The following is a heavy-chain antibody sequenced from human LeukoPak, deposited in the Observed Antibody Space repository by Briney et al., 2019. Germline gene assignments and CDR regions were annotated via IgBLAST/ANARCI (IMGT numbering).Heavy chain of an antibody. J-gene: IGHJ4*02. CDR3: AYGDYDC. CDR1: GFTFSTYA. CDR2: ISGSGGST. Sequence: GGSLRLSCAASGFTFSTYAMNWVREAPGKGMEWVSTISGSGGSTYYADSVKGRFTISRDNSKNTLYLQMNSLRAEDTAVYYCAYGDYDCWGQGTLVTVSS. V-gene: IGHV3-23*01. D-gene: IGHD4-17*01.